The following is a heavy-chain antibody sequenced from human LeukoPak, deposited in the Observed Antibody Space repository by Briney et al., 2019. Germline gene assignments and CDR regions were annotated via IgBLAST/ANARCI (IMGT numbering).Heavy chain of an antibody. D-gene: IGHD3-10*01. CDR2: ISAYNGNT. V-gene: IGHV1-18*01. J-gene: IGHJ5*02. Sequence: ASVKVSCEASGYTFTSYGIGWVRQAPGQGLEWMGWISAYNGNTNYAQKLQGRVTMTTDTSTSTAYMELRSLRSDDTAVYYCARDLVVRGLRPNWFDPWGQGTLVTVSS. CDR3: ARDLVVRGLRPNWFDP. CDR1: GYTFTSYG.